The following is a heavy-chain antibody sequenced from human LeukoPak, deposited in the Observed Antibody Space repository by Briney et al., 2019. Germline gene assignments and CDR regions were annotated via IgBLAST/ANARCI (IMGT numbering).Heavy chain of an antibody. D-gene: IGHD3-10*01. Sequence: SETLSLTCAVPGGSISSGGYSWSWIRQPPGKGLEWIGYIYHSGSTNYNPSPKSRVTISVDTSKNQFSLKLSSVTAADTAVYYCARDKVLLWFGELSHYYYYGMDVWGQGTTVTVSS. J-gene: IGHJ6*02. CDR3: ARDKVLLWFGELSHYYYYGMDV. CDR1: GGSISSGGYS. V-gene: IGHV4-30-2*01. CDR2: IYHSGST.